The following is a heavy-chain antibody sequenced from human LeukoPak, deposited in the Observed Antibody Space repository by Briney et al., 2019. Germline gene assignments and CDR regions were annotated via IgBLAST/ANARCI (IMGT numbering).Heavy chain of an antibody. J-gene: IGHJ4*02. CDR1: GFTFSSYS. Sequence: GGSLRLSCAASGFTFSSYSMNWVRQAPGKGLEWVSSISSSSSYIYYADSVKGRFTISRDNAKNSLYLQMSSLRAEDTAVYYCARVNPPEYYYDSSGHEDYWGQGTLVTVSS. CDR2: ISSSSSYI. D-gene: IGHD3-22*01. V-gene: IGHV3-21*01. CDR3: ARVNPPEYYYDSSGHEDY.